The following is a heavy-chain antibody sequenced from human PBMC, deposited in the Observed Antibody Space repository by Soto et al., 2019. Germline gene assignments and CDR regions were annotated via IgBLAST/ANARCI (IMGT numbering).Heavy chain of an antibody. CDR1: GFTFSSYN. J-gene: IGHJ4*02. CDR2: ISSSSSSR. CDR3: ARDTPADCSWNLPFDN. V-gene: IGHV3-21*01. D-gene: IGHD3-10*02. Sequence: EVQLVESGGGLVKPGGSLRLSCAGSGFTFSSYNMNWVRQAPGKGLEWVSSISSSSSSRYYADSVKGRFIIYRDNVKNSLCIQVDSMRAEDTAVYYCARDTPADCSWNLPFDNWGQGTRVTVSS.